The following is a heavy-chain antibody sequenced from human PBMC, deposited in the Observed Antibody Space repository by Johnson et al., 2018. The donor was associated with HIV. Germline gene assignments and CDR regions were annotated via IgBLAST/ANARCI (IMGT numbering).Heavy chain of an antibody. Sequence: VQLVESGGGVIRPGGSLRLSCAASGFTFSTYAMHWVRQAPGKGLVWVSRINSDGSSTSYADSVKGRFTISRDNAKNTLYLQMNSLRAEDTAVYYCARDHGSSSSGGPDAFDIWGQGTMVTVSS. CDR1: GFTFSTYA. D-gene: IGHD6-6*01. V-gene: IGHV3-74*02. CDR3: ARDHGSSSSGGPDAFDI. J-gene: IGHJ3*02. CDR2: INSDGSST.